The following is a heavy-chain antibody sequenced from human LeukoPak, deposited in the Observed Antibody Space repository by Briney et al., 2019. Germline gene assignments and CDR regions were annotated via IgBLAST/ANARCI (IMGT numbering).Heavy chain of an antibody. CDR3: ARGSSTFEY. CDR2: IYYSGST. J-gene: IGHJ4*02. Sequence: PSETLSLTCNVSGGPFTSGRYYWSWIRQPPGKGLEWIGYIYYSGSTNYNPSLKSRVTISVDTSKNQFSLKLSSVTAADTAVYYCARGSSTFEYWGQGTLVTVSS. V-gene: IGHV4-61*01. D-gene: IGHD6-13*01. CDR1: GGPFTSGRYY.